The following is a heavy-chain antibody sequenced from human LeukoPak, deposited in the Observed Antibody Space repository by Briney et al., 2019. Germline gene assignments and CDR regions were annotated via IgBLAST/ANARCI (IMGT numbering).Heavy chain of an antibody. Sequence: PGRSLRLSCAASGFTFDDYAMHWVRQAPGKGLEWVSGISWNSGNIYYEDSVKARFTISRDNPKNSLYLQMNSLRAEDTALYYCAKGEAIRYFDWLLYDWGQGIPVTVSS. CDR3: AKGEAIRYFDWLLYD. CDR2: ISWNSGNI. V-gene: IGHV3-9*01. CDR1: GFTFDDYA. J-gene: IGHJ4*02. D-gene: IGHD3-9*01.